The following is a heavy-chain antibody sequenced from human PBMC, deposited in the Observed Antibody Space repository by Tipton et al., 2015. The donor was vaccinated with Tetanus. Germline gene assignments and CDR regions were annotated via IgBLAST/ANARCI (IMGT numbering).Heavy chain of an antibody. Sequence: TLSLTCTVSGGSVSNGSYYWNWIRQPPGKGLEWIGHIYYTGSTDYNPSLKSRVTISADTTKNLFSLKLRSVTAADTAVYYCTRANHEFPKKGPFDSWGQGTLVIVS. V-gene: IGHV4-61*01. CDR2: IYYTGST. J-gene: IGHJ4*02. CDR1: GGSVSNGSYY. CDR3: TRANHEFPKKGPFDS. D-gene: IGHD3-10*01.